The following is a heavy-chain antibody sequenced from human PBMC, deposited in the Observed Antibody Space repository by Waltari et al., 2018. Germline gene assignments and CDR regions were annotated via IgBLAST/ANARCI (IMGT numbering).Heavy chain of an antibody. Sequence: QVQLQESGPGLVKPSETLSLSCTVSGGSIINYYWSWIRQPPGQGLEWIGYVYYTGSTTYNPSLRSRVTISVDTSKYQFSLKVTSVTPADTAVYYCARGEDRLDYWGQGTLVTVSS. CDR3: ARGEDRLDY. CDR2: VYYTGST. J-gene: IGHJ4*02. V-gene: IGHV4-59*01. CDR1: GGSIINYY.